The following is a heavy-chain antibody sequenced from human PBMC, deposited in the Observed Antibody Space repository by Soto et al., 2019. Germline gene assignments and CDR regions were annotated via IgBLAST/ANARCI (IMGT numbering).Heavy chain of an antibody. CDR1: GGSISSYY. V-gene: IGHV4-59*01. CDR2: IYYSGST. Sequence: QVQLQESGPGLVKPSETLSLTCTVSGGSISSYYWSWIRQPPGKGLEWIGYIYYSGSTNYNPSLKSQVTISVDTSKNQFSLKLSSVTAVDTAVYYCAGGYCSSTSCYSFRYYYYMDVWGKGTTVTVSS. J-gene: IGHJ6*03. CDR3: AGGYCSSTSCYSFRYYYYMDV. D-gene: IGHD2-2*01.